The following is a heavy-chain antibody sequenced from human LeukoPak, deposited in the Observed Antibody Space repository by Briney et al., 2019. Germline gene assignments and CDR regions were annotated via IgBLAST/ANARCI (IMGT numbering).Heavy chain of an antibody. CDR3: ATYSSSNGREFQY. J-gene: IGHJ1*01. Sequence: GGSLRLSCAASGFTFGSYSMNWVRQAPGKGLEWVSYISSSSTIYYADSVKGRFTISRDNAKNSLYLQMNSLRAEDTAVYYCATYSSSNGREFQYWGQGTLVTVSS. V-gene: IGHV3-48*01. D-gene: IGHD2-2*01. CDR1: GFTFGSYS. CDR2: ISSSSTI.